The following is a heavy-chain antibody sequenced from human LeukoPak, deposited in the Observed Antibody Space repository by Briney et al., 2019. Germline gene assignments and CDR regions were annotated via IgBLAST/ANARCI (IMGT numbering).Heavy chain of an antibody. J-gene: IGHJ4*02. V-gene: IGHV4-39*01. CDR2: IYYSGST. CDR1: GDSISSSSYY. CDR3: ARRSSSWKFDY. Sequence: SETLSLTCTVSGDSISSSSYYWVWIRQPPGRGLEWIGSIYYSGSTNYNPSLKSRVTISVDTSKNQFSLKLSSVTAADTAVYYCARRSSSWKFDYWGQGTLVTVSS. D-gene: IGHD6-13*01.